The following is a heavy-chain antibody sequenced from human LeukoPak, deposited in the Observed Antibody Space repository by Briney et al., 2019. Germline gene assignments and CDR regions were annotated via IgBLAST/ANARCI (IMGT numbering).Heavy chain of an antibody. Sequence: GGSLRLSCAASGFTFSNYGMHWVRQAPGKGLEWVAVISYDGSNKYYGDSVKGRFTISRDNSKSTLYLHLNIPRPEDTAVYYCTRSVVTTADFDYWGQGTLVTVSS. D-gene: IGHD2-21*02. V-gene: IGHV3-30*03. CDR3: TRSVVTTADFDY. J-gene: IGHJ4*02. CDR2: ISYDGSNK. CDR1: GFTFSNYG.